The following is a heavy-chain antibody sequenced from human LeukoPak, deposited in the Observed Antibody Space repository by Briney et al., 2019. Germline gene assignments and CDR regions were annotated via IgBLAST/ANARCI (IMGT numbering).Heavy chain of an antibody. V-gene: IGHV1-3*01. Sequence: KFQGRVTITRDTSASTAYMELSSLRSEDTAVYYCAVLEMATISPFDYWGQGTLVTVSS. J-gene: IGHJ4*02. D-gene: IGHD5-24*01. CDR3: AVLEMATISPFDY.